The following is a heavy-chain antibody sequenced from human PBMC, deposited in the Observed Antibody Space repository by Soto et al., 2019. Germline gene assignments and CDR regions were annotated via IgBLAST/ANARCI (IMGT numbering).Heavy chain of an antibody. CDR1: GGSVSSGSYY. Sequence: QVQLQESGPGLVKPSGTLSLTCTVSGGSVSSGSYYWTWIRQPPGKGLEWIGCLYNSGSTNYNPALKSRATISVDTSKNQFSLRLSSVTAADTAVYYCARDNGYSYGYFDYWGQGTLVTVSS. V-gene: IGHV4-61*01. CDR3: ARDNGYSYGYFDY. D-gene: IGHD5-18*01. CDR2: LYNSGST. J-gene: IGHJ4*02.